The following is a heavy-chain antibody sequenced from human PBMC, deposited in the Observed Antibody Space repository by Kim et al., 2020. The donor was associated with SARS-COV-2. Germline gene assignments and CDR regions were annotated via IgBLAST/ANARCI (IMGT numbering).Heavy chain of an antibody. V-gene: IGHV3-72*01. CDR3: ATVGTTTYVFDY. Sequence: EYDESVRGRFNHSRDDSKDSLYLQMNSLKTEDTAVYYCATVGTTTYVFDYWGQGALVTVSS. J-gene: IGHJ4*02. D-gene: IGHD1-26*01.